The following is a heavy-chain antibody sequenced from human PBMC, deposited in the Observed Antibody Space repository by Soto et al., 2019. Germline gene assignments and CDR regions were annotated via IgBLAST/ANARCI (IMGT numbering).Heavy chain of an antibody. CDR2: INRNGGST. J-gene: IGHJ4*02. CDR1: GFTFDDYG. V-gene: IGHV3-20*04. CDR3: ARSVSSSWYLFDY. Sequence: PGGSLRLSCAASGFTFDDYGMSWVRQAPGKGLEWVSGINRNGGSTGYAESIKGRFTISRDNAKNSLYLQMNSLRAEDTALYYCARSVSSSWYLFDYWGQGTLVTVAS. D-gene: IGHD6-13*01.